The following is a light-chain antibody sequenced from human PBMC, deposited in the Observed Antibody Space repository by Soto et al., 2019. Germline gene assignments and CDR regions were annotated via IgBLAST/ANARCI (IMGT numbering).Light chain of an antibody. Sequence: EIVLTQSPGTLSLSPGERATLSCRASQSVSSNLALYQQKPGQAPRLIIFGASTRATSIPARISGSGSGTEFTLTISSLQSEDFAVYYCQQYNKWPLTFGPGTKVDIK. CDR2: GAS. J-gene: IGKJ3*01. CDR1: QSVSSN. V-gene: IGKV3-15*01. CDR3: QQYNKWPLT.